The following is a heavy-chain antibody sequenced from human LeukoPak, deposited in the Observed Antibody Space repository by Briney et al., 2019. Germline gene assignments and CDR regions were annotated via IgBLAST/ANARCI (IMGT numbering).Heavy chain of an antibody. D-gene: IGHD3-10*01. CDR1: GGSFSGYY. Sequence: SETLSLTCAVYGGSFSGYYWSWVRQPPEKGLEWIGEINHSGSTNYNPSLKSRVTISVDTSKNQFSLKLSSVTAADTAVYYCARVGYSGSGNYYNDRGAFDYWGQGTLVTVSS. CDR2: INHSGST. V-gene: IGHV4-34*01. CDR3: ARVGYSGSGNYYNDRGAFDY. J-gene: IGHJ4*02.